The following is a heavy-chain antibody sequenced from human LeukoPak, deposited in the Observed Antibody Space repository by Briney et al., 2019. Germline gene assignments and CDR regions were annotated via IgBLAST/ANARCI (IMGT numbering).Heavy chain of an antibody. J-gene: IGHJ4*02. CDR2: ITSSGGST. CDR1: GFSFSSHA. CDR3: AKGWSGLDY. Sequence: GGSLRLSCAASGFSFSSHAMNWVRQAPGKGLEWVAVITSSGGSTSYADSVKGRFTISRDNSKNTVYLQMNSLRAEDTAVYYGAKGWSGLDYWARESWSPSPQ. D-gene: IGHD7-27*01. V-gene: IGHV3-23*01.